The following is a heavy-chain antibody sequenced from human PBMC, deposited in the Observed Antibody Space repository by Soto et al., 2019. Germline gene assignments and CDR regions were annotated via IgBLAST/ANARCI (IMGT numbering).Heavy chain of an antibody. CDR1: GGSISSSSYC. D-gene: IGHD2-15*01. J-gene: IGHJ4*02. V-gene: IGHV4-39*01. Sequence: SETLPHTWTVSGGSISSSSYCWGWIRKPPGKGLEWIGSIYYSGSTYYNPSLKSRVTISVDTSKNQFSLKLSSVTAADTAVYYCARHTPAISISDHWGQGTLVTVSS. CDR2: IYYSGST. CDR3: ARHTPAISISDH.